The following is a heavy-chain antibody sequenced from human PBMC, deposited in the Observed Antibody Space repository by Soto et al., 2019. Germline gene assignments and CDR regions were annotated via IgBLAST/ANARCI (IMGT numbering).Heavy chain of an antibody. Sequence: SETLSLTCTVSGGSISSYYWSWIRQPPGKGLEWIGYIYYSGSTNYNPSLKSRVTISVDTSKNQFSLKLSSVTAADTAVYYCARESSSSWDYYYYYGMDVWGQGTTVTVSS. CDR2: IYYSGST. D-gene: IGHD6-13*01. CDR1: GGSISSYY. J-gene: IGHJ6*02. V-gene: IGHV4-59*01. CDR3: ARESSSSWDYYYYYGMDV.